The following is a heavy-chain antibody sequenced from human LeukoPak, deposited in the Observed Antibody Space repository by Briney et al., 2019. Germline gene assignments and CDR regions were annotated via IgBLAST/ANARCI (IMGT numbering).Heavy chain of an antibody. V-gene: IGHV4-59*08. J-gene: IGHJ4*02. CDR1: GGSISSYY. CDR3: ARQTSYSSRRFDY. D-gene: IGHD6-13*01. Sequence: SETLSLTCTVSGGSISSYYWSWIRQPPGKGLEWIGYIYYSGSTNYNPSLTSRVTISVDTSKNQFSLKLRSVTAADTAVYYCARQTSYSSRRFDYWGQGTLVTVSS. CDR2: IYYSGST.